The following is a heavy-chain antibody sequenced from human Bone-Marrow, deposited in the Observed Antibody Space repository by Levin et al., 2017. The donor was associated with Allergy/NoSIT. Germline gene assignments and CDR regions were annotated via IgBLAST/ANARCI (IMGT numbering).Heavy chain of an antibody. CDR2: INHEGNEK. D-gene: IGHD2-8*01. J-gene: IGHJ4*02. Sequence: GGSLRLSCAASRFTFTNYYMGWVRQAPGKGLEWVATINHEGNEKFYVGSLKGRFAISRDNAKNSLFLQMNSLTAEDAAVYYCARTSVVLVLNAHKPTPYFDHWGQGTLVTVSS. CDR1: RFTFTNYY. CDR3: ARTSVVLVLNAHKPTPYFDH. V-gene: IGHV3-7*01.